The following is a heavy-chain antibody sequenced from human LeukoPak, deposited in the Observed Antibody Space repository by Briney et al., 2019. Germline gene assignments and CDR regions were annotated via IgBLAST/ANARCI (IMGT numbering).Heavy chain of an antibody. CDR3: ATQGNYDSSGYYYDY. J-gene: IGHJ4*02. V-gene: IGHV1-24*01. CDR2: FDPEDGET. D-gene: IGHD3-22*01. CDR1: GYTLTELS. Sequence: GASVKVSCKVSGYTLTELSMHWVRQAPGKGLEWMGGFDPEDGETIYAQKFQGRVIMIEDTSTDTAYMELSSLRSEDTAVYYCATQGNYDSSGYYYDYWGQGTLVTVSS.